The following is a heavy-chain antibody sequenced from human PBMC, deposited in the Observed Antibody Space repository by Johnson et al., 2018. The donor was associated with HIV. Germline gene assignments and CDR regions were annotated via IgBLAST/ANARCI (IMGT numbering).Heavy chain of an antibody. Sequence: EQLVESGGGLVEPGGSLRLSCAASGFTFSNAWMSWVRQAPGKGLEWVGRIKSKTDGGTTDYAAPVKGRFTISRDDSKNTLYLQMNSLRAEDTAVYYCAKAIGDAFDIWGQGTMVTVSS. D-gene: IGHD2/OR15-2a*01. CDR3: AKAIGDAFDI. J-gene: IGHJ3*02. CDR2: IKSKTDGGTT. CDR1: GFTFSNAW. V-gene: IGHV3-15*01.